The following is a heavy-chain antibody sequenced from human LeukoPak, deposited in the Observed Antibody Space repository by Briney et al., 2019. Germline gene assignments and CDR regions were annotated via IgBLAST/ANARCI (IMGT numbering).Heavy chain of an antibody. CDR2: FDPEDGET. Sequence: GASVKVSCKVSGYTLTELSMHWVRQAPGKGLEWMGGFDPEDGETIYAQKFQGRVTMTEDTSTDTAYMELSSLRSEDTAVYYCATDRSNQYYYDSSGRAFDIWGQGTMVTVSS. CDR1: GYTLTELS. J-gene: IGHJ3*02. V-gene: IGHV1-24*01. CDR3: ATDRSNQYYYDSSGRAFDI. D-gene: IGHD3-22*01.